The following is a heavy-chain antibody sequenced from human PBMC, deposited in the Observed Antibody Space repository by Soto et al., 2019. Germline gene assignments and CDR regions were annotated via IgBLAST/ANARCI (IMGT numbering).Heavy chain of an antibody. V-gene: IGHV3-64*01. J-gene: IGHJ4*02. CDR2: ISSNGGST. Sequence: PGGSLRLSCAASGFTFSSYAMHWVRQAPGKGLEYVSAISSNGGSTYYANSVKGRFTISRDNSKNTLYLQMGSLRAEDMAVYYCASGPSGVADPYYFDYWGQGTLVTVSS. D-gene: IGHD3-3*01. CDR1: GFTFSSYA. CDR3: ASGPSGVADPYYFDY.